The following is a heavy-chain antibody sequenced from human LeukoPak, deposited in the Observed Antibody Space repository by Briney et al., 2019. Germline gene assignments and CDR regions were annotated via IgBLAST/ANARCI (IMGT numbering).Heavy chain of an antibody. D-gene: IGHD6-19*01. J-gene: IGHJ4*02. CDR1: DGSISSSSYY. CDR3: ARRRRGTGWYAYFDY. V-gene: IGHV4-39*01. Sequence: SETLSLICTVSDGSISSSSYYWGWIRQPPGKGLEWIGSIYYSGSTYYIPSLKSRLTISVDTSKNQFSLKLSSVTAADTAVYYCARRRRGTGWYAYFDYWGLGTLVTVSS. CDR2: IYYSGST.